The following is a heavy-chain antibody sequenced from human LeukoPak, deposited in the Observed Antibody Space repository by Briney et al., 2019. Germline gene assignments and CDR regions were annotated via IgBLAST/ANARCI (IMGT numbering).Heavy chain of an antibody. CDR2: ISSSGSTR. CDR3: ARDWTSSSYTHDAFDL. D-gene: IGHD2-2*01. Sequence: GGSLRLSCAASGFTFSDYYMSWIRQAPGKSLEWIAYISSSGSTRTYADSVKGRFTISRDNAKNSLYLQMNTLRAEDTAVYYCARDWTSSSYTHDAFDLWGEGTVVSVSS. CDR1: GFTFSDYY. J-gene: IGHJ3*01. V-gene: IGHV3-11*01.